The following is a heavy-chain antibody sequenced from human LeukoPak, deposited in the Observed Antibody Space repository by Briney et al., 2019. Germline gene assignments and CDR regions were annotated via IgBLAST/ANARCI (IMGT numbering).Heavy chain of an antibody. CDR1: VFTFSSYA. V-gene: IGHV3-23*01. Sequence: GGSLRLSCAASVFTFSSYAMSLVRQAPGKGLEWVSAISGSGGSTYYADSVKGRFTISRDNSKNTLYLQMNSLRAEDTAVYYCAKAGYCSGGSCYWTPRFDYWGQGTLVTVSS. CDR2: ISGSGGST. CDR3: AKAGYCSGGSCYWTPRFDY. J-gene: IGHJ4*02. D-gene: IGHD2-15*01.